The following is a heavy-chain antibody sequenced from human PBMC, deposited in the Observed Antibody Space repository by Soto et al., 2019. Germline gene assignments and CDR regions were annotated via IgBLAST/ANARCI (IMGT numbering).Heavy chain of an antibody. CDR1: GFTFSNYA. CDR2: IGGIGQYT. J-gene: IGHJ6*02. V-gene: IGHV3-23*01. CDR3: AKGGTSHIYGMYA. D-gene: IGHD2-2*01. Sequence: PGGSLTLSCAASGFTFSNYAMNWVRHAPGKGLEWVSIIGGIGQYTFYADSVRGRFTFSRDNSKDMLYLEMNNLRAEDTAMYFCAKGGTSHIYGMYAGGPGTPVTVSS.